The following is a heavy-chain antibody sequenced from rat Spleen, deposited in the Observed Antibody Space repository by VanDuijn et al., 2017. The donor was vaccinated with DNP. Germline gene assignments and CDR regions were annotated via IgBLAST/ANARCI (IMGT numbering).Heavy chain of an antibody. Sequence: EVQLRESGPGLVKPSQSLSLTCSVTGFSITSSYRWNWIRKFPGNKLEWMVYINSAGNTHYNPSLKSRISITRDTSKNQFFLQLSSVTTEDTATYYCARWNIGTSTLDYWGQGVMVTVSS. V-gene: IGHV3-3*01. CDR3: ARWNIGTSTLDY. CDR1: GFSITSSYR. D-gene: IGHD1-5*01. J-gene: IGHJ2*01. CDR2: INSAGNT.